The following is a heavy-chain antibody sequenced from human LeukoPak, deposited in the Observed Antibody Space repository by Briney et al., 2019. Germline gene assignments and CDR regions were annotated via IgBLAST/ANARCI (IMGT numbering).Heavy chain of an antibody. D-gene: IGHD6-13*01. V-gene: IGHV3-23*01. CDR3: ARTHITAEAYFDW. CDR1: EFTFSNYA. CDR2: ISGGGGST. Sequence: GGSLRLSCAASEFTFSNYAMNWVRQAPGKGLEWVSGISGGGGSTYNADSVKGRFTISRDNSKNTLYLQMDSLRAEDTAVYYCARTHITAEAYFDWWGQGTLVTVSS. J-gene: IGHJ4*02.